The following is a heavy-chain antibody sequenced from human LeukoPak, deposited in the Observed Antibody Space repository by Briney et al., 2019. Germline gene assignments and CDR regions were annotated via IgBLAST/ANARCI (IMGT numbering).Heavy chain of an antibody. D-gene: IGHD2-2*01. V-gene: IGHV4-34*01. CDR2: INHSGST. CDR3: ARVGYCSSTSCGPMDV. CDR1: GGSFSGYY. Sequence: PSETLSLTCAVYGGSFSGYYWSWIRQPPGKGLEWIGEINHSGSTNYNPSLKSRVTISVDTSKNQFSLKLSSVTAADTAVYYCARVGYCSSTSCGPMDVWGQGTTVTVSS. J-gene: IGHJ6*02.